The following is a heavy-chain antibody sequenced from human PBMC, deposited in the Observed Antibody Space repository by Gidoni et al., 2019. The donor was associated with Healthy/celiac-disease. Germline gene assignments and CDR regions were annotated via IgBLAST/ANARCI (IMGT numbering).Heavy chain of an antibody. CDR3: ARIKGSAAMVTYDY. Sequence: QVQLVQSGAEVKKPGASVKVSCKASGYTFPGYYMHWVRQAPGQGLEWMGWINPNSGGTNYAQKFQGRVTMTRDTSISTAYMELSRLRSDDTTGYYCARIKGSAAMVTYDYWGQGTLVTVSS. CDR2: INPNSGGT. V-gene: IGHV1-2*02. CDR1: GYTFPGYY. D-gene: IGHD5-18*01. J-gene: IGHJ4*02.